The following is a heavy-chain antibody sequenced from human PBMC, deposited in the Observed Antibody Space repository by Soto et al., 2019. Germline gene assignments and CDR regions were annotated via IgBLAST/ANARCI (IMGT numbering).Heavy chain of an antibody. CDR2: INHSGST. Sequence: SETLSLTCAGYGGSFSGYYWSWIRQPPGKGLEWIGEINHSGSTNYNPSLKSRVTISVDTSKNQFSLKLSSVTAADTAVYYCARTSVLRFLEWLPQGVFDYWGQGTLVTVSS. J-gene: IGHJ4*02. V-gene: IGHV4-34*01. CDR3: ARTSVLRFLEWLPQGVFDY. CDR1: GGSFSGYY. D-gene: IGHD3-3*01.